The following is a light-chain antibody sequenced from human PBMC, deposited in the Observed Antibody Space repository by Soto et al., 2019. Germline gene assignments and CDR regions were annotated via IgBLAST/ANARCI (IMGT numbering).Light chain of an antibody. CDR1: QTISNY. CDR2: AAS. CDR3: QQSYNTPIT. V-gene: IGKV1-39*01. J-gene: IGKJ5*01. Sequence: DIQMTQSPSSLSASLGDRVTITRRASQTISNYLNWYQQKSGRAPELLVYAASNLQSGVPSRFTGSGSGTHFTLTISGLEPADFATYFCQQSYNTPITFGQGTRLEI.